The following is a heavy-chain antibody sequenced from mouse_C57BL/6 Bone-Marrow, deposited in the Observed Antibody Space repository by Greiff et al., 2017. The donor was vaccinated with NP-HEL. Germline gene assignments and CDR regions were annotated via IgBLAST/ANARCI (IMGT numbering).Heavy chain of an antibody. J-gene: IGHJ3*01. D-gene: IGHD2-10*02. CDR1: GFTFSSYG. Sequence: EVQLVESGGGLVKPGGSLKLSCAASGFTFSSYGMSWVRQTPDKRLEWVATISSGGSYTYYPDSVKGRFTISRDNAKNTLYLQMSTQKSEYTAMYYCARLTSMVSWFAYWGQGTPVTVSA. CDR3: ARLTSMVSWFAY. V-gene: IGHV5-6*01. CDR2: ISSGGSYT.